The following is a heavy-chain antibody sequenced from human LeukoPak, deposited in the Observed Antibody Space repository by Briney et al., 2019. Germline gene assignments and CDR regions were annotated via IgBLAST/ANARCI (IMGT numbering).Heavy chain of an antibody. D-gene: IGHD1-7*01. CDR3: AQGPGRITGTTTWFGS. Sequence: GGSLRLSCVASGFTFSSYGMHWVRQAPGKGLEWVDYVDSVKGRFTISRDNSKNTLYLQMNSLRAEDTAVYYCAQGPGRITGTTTWFGSWGQGTLVTVSS. V-gene: IGHV3-30*02. J-gene: IGHJ5*01. CDR1: GFTFSSYG.